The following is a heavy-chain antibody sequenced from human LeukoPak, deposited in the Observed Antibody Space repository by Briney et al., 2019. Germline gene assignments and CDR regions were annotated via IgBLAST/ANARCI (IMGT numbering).Heavy chain of an antibody. V-gene: IGHV1-8*01. Sequence: ASVKVSCKASGYTFTSYDINWVRQATGQGPEWMGWMNPNSGNTGYAQKFQGRVTMTRNTSISTAYMELSSLRSEDTAVYYCARLSWDCGGGSCSFWFDPWGQGTLVTVSS. CDR2: MNPNSGNT. CDR3: ARLSWDCGGGSCSFWFDP. CDR1: GYTFTSYD. J-gene: IGHJ5*02. D-gene: IGHD2-15*01.